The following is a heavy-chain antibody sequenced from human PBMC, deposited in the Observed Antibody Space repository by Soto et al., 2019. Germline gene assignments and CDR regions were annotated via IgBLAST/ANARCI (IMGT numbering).Heavy chain of an antibody. Sequence: GASVKVSCKASGYTFTGYYMHWVRQAPGQGLEWMGWINPNSGGTNYAQKFQGWVTMTRDTSISTAYMELSRLRSDDTAVYYCARIVGYCSGGSCYAYYFDYWGQGTLVTVSS. CDR1: GYTFTGYY. CDR3: ARIVGYCSGGSCYAYYFDY. D-gene: IGHD2-15*01. J-gene: IGHJ4*02. V-gene: IGHV1-2*04. CDR2: INPNSGGT.